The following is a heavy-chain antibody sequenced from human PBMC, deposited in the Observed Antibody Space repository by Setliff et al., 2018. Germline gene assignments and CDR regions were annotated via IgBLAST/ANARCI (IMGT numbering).Heavy chain of an antibody. J-gene: IGHJ3*01. V-gene: IGHV4-39*07. CDR3: ASVLNSVSDAFDV. D-gene: IGHD1-26*01. CDR2: IFYGGST. CDR1: GASISSSSYY. Sequence: SETLSLTCTVSGASISSSSYYWAWIRQPPGRGLELIGSIFYGGSTYYNPSLKSRVTISIDASKNQFSLKLDSVTAADTAVYYCASVLNSVSDAFDVWGQGTVVTVSS.